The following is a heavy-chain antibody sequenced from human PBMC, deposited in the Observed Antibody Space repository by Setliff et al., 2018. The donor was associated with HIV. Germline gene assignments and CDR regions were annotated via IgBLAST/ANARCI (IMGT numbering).Heavy chain of an antibody. D-gene: IGHD3-3*01. CDR1: GFTFSKAW. CDR3: TGSFLGN. J-gene: IGHJ4*02. CDR2: ISSEAQGGAI. V-gene: IGHV3-15*01. Sequence: PGGSLRLSCAAAGFTFSKAWMSWARQAPGKGLEWVGHISSEAQGGAIEYVEPVKGRFTISRDDSRNTLYLDMNSLKTEDTAVYYCTGSFLGNWGQGTLVTSPQ.